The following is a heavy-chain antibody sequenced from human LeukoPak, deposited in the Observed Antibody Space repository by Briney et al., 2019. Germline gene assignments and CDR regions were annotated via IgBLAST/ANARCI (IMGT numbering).Heavy chain of an antibody. Sequence: SETLSFTCTVSDXSINSYYWNWLQQPAGRGLEWIGRIYTSGSTNYNPSLRSRVTMSLDASKNQFSLNLSSVTAADTAVYYCARVNGGNFDYWGQGTLVTVSS. D-gene: IGHD2-15*01. CDR2: IYTSGST. CDR3: ARVNGGNFDY. V-gene: IGHV4-4*07. CDR1: DXSINSYY. J-gene: IGHJ4*02.